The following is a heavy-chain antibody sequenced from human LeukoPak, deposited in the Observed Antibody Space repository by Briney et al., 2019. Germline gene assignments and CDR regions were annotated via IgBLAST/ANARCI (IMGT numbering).Heavy chain of an antibody. CDR1: GGSIDSYY. Sequence: PSETLSLTCTVSGGSIDSYYWSWIRQPPGKGLEGIGYIYYTGSTEYHPSLKSRVTISLDTSKNQFSLKLTSVTAADTAVYYCARVYQSAVYYFDYWGQRNLVSASS. V-gene: IGHV4-59*01. CDR2: IYYTGST. CDR3: ARVYQSAVYYFDY. J-gene: IGHJ4*02. D-gene: IGHD2-2*01.